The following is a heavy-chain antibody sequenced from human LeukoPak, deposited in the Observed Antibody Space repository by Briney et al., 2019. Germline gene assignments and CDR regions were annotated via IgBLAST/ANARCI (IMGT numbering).Heavy chain of an antibody. V-gene: IGHV1-46*01. CDR2: INPSGGST. D-gene: IGHD6-19*01. Sequence: ASVKVSCKASGYTFTSYFIHWVRQAPGQGLEWMGIINPSGGSTNYAQKLQGRVTMTTDTSTSTAYMELRSLRSDDTAVYYCARDRVAGTSYFDYWGQGTLVTVSS. CDR1: GYTFTSYF. CDR3: ARDRVAGTSYFDY. J-gene: IGHJ4*02.